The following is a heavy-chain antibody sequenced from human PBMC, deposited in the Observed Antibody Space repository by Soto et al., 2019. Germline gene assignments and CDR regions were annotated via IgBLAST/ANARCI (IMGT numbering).Heavy chain of an antibody. CDR2: MNPNSGNT. D-gene: IGHD6-19*01. CDR3: ARGRRPSAVAGQYNWFDP. J-gene: IGHJ5*02. CDR1: GYTFTSYD. V-gene: IGHV1-8*01. Sequence: QVQLVQSGAEVKKPGPSVKVSCKASGYTFTSYDINWVRQATGQGLEWMGWMNPNSGNTGYAQKFQGRVTMTRNTSISTAYMELSSLRSEDTAVYYCARGRRPSAVAGQYNWFDPWGQGTLVTFSS.